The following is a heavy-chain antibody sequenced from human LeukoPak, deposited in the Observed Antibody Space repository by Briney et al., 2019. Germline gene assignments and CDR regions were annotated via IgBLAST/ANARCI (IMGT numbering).Heavy chain of an antibody. Sequence: SETLSLTCAVYGGSFSGYYWSWIRQPPGKGLEWIGEINHSGSTNYNSSLKSRVTISVDTSKNQFSLKLSSVTAADTAVYYCARGGYSYGLLYYFDYWGQGTLVTVSS. J-gene: IGHJ4*02. CDR1: GGSFSGYY. CDR2: INHSGST. D-gene: IGHD5-18*01. V-gene: IGHV4-34*01. CDR3: ARGGYSYGLLYYFDY.